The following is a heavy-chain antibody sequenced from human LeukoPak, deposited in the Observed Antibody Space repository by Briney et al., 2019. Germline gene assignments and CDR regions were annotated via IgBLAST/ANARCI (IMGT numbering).Heavy chain of an antibody. V-gene: IGHV5-51*01. J-gene: IGHJ4*02. Sequence: GESLKTSCKGSGYSFNTYWIGWVRQLPGKGLGGMGIIYAGDSDTRYSPSFQGQVTMSVDKSINTAYLQWSSLRGSDTAMYFCARRQGCSNTACPPDYWGQGTLVTVFS. CDR2: IYAGDSDT. D-gene: IGHD2-2*01. CDR1: GYSFNTYW. CDR3: ARRQGCSNTACPPDY.